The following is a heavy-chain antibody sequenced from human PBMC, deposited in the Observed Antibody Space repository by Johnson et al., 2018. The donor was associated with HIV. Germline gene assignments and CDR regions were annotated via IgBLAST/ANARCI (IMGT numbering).Heavy chain of an antibody. CDR3: AKVSGGGIVRWDI. J-gene: IGHJ3*02. CDR1: GFTFDDYG. V-gene: IGHV3-20*04. D-gene: IGHD3-10*01. CDR2: INWNGGST. Sequence: VQLVESGGGVVRPGGSLRLSCAASGFTFDDYGMSWVRHAPGKGLVWVSGINWNGGSTGYADSVKGRFTISSDNAKNSLYLQINSLRAEDTALYYCAKVSGGGIVRWDIWGQGTMVTVSS.